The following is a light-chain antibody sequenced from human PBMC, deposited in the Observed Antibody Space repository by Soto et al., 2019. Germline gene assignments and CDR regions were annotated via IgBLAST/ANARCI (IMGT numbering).Light chain of an antibody. CDR3: QQYNSYSPET. CDR2: KAS. J-gene: IGKJ1*01. V-gene: IGKV1-5*03. Sequence: DIQMTQSPSTLSASVGDRVTITCRASQSISSWLAWYQQKPGKAPKLLIYKASSLESGVPSRFSGSGSGTDFSLTISSLQPDDFATYYSQQYNSYSPETFGQGTKVEIK. CDR1: QSISSW.